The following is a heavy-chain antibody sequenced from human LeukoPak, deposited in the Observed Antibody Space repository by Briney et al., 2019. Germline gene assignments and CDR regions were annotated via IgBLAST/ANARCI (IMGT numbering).Heavy chain of an antibody. V-gene: IGHV4-59*01. Sequence: PSETLSLTCTVSGASISRYYWSWIRQPPGKGLEWIGCIYYSGSTNYNPSLKSRVTISVDTSKNQFSLRLSSVTAADTAVYYCARSLMYYDILTGYSPQNFDYWGQGTLVTVSS. J-gene: IGHJ4*02. CDR3: ARSLMYYDILTGYSPQNFDY. D-gene: IGHD3-9*01. CDR2: IYYSGST. CDR1: GASISRYY.